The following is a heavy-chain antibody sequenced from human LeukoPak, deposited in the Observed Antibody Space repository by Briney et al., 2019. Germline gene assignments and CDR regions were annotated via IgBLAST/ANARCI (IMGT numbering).Heavy chain of an antibody. CDR1: GFTFSNAW. V-gene: IGHV3-15*01. J-gene: IGHJ4*02. CDR3: TTLYYYDSSGYPLGY. Sequence: GGSLRLSCAASGFTFSNAWMSWVRQAPGKGLEWVGRIKSKTDGGTTDYAAPVKGRFTISRDDSKNTLYLQMNSLKTEDTAVYYCTTLYYYDSSGYPLGYWGQGTLVTVSS. CDR2: IKSKTDGGTT. D-gene: IGHD3-22*01.